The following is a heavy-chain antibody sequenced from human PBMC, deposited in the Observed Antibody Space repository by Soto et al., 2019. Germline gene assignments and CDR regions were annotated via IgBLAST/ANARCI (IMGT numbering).Heavy chain of an antibody. Sequence: GGSLRFSCAASGFTFSSYAMSWVRQAPGKGLEWVSAISGSGGSTYYADSVKGRFTISRDNSKNTLYLQMNSLRAEDTAVYYCAKLGYCSSTSCSTGAFDIWGQGTMVTVSS. J-gene: IGHJ3*02. CDR1: GFTFSSYA. D-gene: IGHD2-2*01. V-gene: IGHV3-23*01. CDR3: AKLGYCSSTSCSTGAFDI. CDR2: ISGSGGST.